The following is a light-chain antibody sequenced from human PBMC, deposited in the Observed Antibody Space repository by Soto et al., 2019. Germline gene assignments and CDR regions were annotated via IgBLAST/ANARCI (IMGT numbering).Light chain of an antibody. V-gene: IGKV1-5*03. CDR3: QHYNGYPIS. CDR2: KTS. Sequence: DIQMTQSPSTLSASVGDRVTITCQASQTISIYLAWYQQKPGRAPKVLIYKTSTLESGVPSRFSGSGSGTEFTLTVSSLQPDDVATYYCQHYNGYPISFGGGTKVEIK. CDR1: QTISIY. J-gene: IGKJ4*01.